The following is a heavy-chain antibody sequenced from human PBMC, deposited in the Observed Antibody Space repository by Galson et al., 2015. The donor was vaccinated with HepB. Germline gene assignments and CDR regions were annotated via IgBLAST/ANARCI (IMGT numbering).Heavy chain of an antibody. J-gene: IGHJ4*02. V-gene: IGHV6-1*01. Sequence: CAISGDSVSSNGAAWNWIRQSPARGLEWLGRTYYRSKWYIDYAVSVRSRITINPDTSNNQFSMQLNSLTPEDTAVYYCARDGAGLGSNSRGIDYWGQGTLVTVSS. D-gene: IGHD4-11*01. CDR3: ARDGAGLGSNSRGIDY. CDR2: TYYRSKWYI. CDR1: GDSVSSNGAA.